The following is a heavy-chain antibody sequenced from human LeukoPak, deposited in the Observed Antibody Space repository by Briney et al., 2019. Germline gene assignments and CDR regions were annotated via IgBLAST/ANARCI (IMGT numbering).Heavy chain of an antibody. CDR3: ARDQGSLTRSWYTGY. V-gene: IGHV1-2*06. CDR1: GYTFTGYH. Sequence: ASVKVSCKASGYTFTGYHIHWVRQAPGQGLEWMERINPYSGDTNFAQKFQGRVTMTRDTSITTAYMDLSSLTPDDTAVYFCARDQGSLTRSWYTGYWGQGTQVTVSS. D-gene: IGHD6-13*01. CDR2: INPYSGDT. J-gene: IGHJ4*02.